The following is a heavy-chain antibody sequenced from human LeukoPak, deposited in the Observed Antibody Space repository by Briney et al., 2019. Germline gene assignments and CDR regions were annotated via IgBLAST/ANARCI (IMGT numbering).Heavy chain of an antibody. CDR3: VRLGRWVLGPIDY. CDR2: IYYSGST. CDR1: GGSISSYY. Sequence: SETLSLTCTVSGGSISSYYWSWIRQPPGKGLECIGYIYYSGSTNYNPSLKSRVTVSVDTSKNQFYLKLSSVTAADTAVYYCVRLGRWVLGPIDYWGQGTLVAVSS. D-gene: IGHD4/OR15-4a*01. V-gene: IGHV4-59*08. J-gene: IGHJ4*02.